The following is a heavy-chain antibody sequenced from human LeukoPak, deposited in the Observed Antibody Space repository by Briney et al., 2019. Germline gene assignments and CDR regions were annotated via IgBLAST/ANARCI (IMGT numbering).Heavy chain of an antibody. CDR1: GGSISSHY. CDR3: ARDRGIAARSWFDP. V-gene: IGHV4-59*11. CDR2: IYYSGST. D-gene: IGHD6-6*01. J-gene: IGHJ5*02. Sequence: PSETLSLTCTVSGGSISSHYWSWIRQPPGKGLEWIGYIYYSGSTNYNPSLKSRVTISVDTSRNQFSLKLSSVTAADTAVYYCARDRGIAARSWFDPWGQGTLVTVSS.